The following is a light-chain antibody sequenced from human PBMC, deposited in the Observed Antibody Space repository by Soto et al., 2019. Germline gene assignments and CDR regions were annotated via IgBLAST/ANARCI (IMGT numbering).Light chain of an antibody. Sequence: QSVLTQTPSVSAAPGQRVTISCSGSRSNVGENYVSWYQQFPGTAPQLVIYDYVKRSPGIPDRFSASKSGTSATLAITGLQTGDEADYYCGTWDNSLSAGLFGTGTKLTVL. V-gene: IGLV1-51*01. CDR3: GTWDNSLSAGL. J-gene: IGLJ2*01. CDR1: RSNVGENY. CDR2: DYV.